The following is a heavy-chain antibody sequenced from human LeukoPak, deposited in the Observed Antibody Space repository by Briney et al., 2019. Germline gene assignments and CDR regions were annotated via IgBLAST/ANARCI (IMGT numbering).Heavy chain of an antibody. J-gene: IGHJ4*02. CDR1: GGSISSYY. Sequence: PSETLSLTCTVSGGSISSYYWSRIRQPPGKGLEWLGYIYYSGSTNYNPSLKSRVTISVDTSKNQFSLKLSSVTAADTAVYYCARATVLLWFGELNPNYFDYWGQGTLVTVSS. V-gene: IGHV4-59*01. CDR2: IYYSGST. CDR3: ARATVLLWFGELNPNYFDY. D-gene: IGHD3-10*01.